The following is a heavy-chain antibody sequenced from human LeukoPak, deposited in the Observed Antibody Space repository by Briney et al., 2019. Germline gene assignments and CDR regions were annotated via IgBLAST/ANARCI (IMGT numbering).Heavy chain of an antibody. CDR2: ISYDGSNK. Sequence: GRSLRLSCAASGFTFSSYAMHWVRQAPGKGLEWVAVISYDGSNKYYADSVKGRFTISRDNSKNTLYLQMNSLRAEDTAVYYCASPITGGWGQGTLSPSPQ. CDR1: GFTFSSYA. V-gene: IGHV3-30*01. J-gene: IGHJ4*02. CDR3: ASPITGG. D-gene: IGHD1-20*01.